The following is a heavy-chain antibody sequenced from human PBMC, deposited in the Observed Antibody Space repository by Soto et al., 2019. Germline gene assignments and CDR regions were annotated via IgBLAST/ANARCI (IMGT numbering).Heavy chain of an antibody. J-gene: IGHJ5*02. CDR2: IYYSGST. CDR1: GGSISSYY. CDR3: ARLLEDSSSSGGWFDP. D-gene: IGHD6-6*01. Sequence: PSETLSLTCTVSGGSISSYYWSWIRQPPGKGLEWIGYIYYSGSTNYNPSLKSRVTISVDTSKNQFSLKLSSVTAADTAVYYCARLLEDSSSSGGWFDPWGQGTLVTVSS. V-gene: IGHV4-59*08.